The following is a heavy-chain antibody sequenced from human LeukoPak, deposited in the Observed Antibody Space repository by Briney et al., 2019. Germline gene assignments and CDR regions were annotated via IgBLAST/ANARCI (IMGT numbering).Heavy chain of an antibody. CDR1: AFTSIKAK. J-gene: IGHJ4*02. V-gene: IGHV3-15*01. CDR3: STYYFDNSVYLVY. D-gene: IGHD3-22*01. Sequence: KTGGSLRLSLAAAAFTSIKAKTGAGRQAPGKRLEWIGRIKREIDGATTDYAAPVRGRFTISRDDSKNTLYLQMNSLTAEDTAVYYRSTYYFDNSVYLVYWGQGALVTVSS. CDR2: IKREIDGATT.